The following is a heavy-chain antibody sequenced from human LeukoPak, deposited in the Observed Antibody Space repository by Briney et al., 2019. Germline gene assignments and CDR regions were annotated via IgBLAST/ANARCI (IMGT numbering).Heavy chain of an antibody. J-gene: IGHJ6*02. CDR3: ARDSKVRYRSSTSCYKDYGMDV. CDR1: GGSISSHY. V-gene: IGHV4-4*07. CDR2: IYTSGST. D-gene: IGHD2-2*02. Sequence: SETLSLTCTVSGGSISSHYWSWIRQPAGKGLEWIGRIYTSGSTNYNPSLKSRVTMSVDTSKNQFSLKLSSVTAADTAVYYCARDSKVRYRSSTSCYKDYGMDVWGQGTTVTVSS.